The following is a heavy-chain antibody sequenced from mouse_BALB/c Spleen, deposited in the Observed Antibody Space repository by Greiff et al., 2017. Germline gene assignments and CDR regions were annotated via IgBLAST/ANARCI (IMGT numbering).Heavy chain of an antibody. V-gene: IGHV5-12-1*01. CDR3: ARYVTTATRGLAY. J-gene: IGHJ3*01. CDR2: ISSGGGST. CDR1: GFAFSSYD. D-gene: IGHD1-2*01. Sequence: EVKLVESGGGLVKPGGSLKLSCAASGFAFSSYDMSWVRQTPEKRLEWVAYISSGGGSTYYPDTVKGRFTISRDNAKNTLYLQMSSLKSEDTAMYYCARYVTTATRGLAYWGQGTLVTVSA.